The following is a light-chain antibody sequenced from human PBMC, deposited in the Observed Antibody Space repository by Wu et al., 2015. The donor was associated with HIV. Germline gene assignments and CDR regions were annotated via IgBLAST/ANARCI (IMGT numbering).Light chain of an antibody. CDR2: GAS. V-gene: IGKV1-39*01. CDR3: QQSYSIPIT. Sequence: DIQMTQSPSSLSASVGDRVTITCRASQSISSFLHWYQQKAGKAPRLLVYGASSLQSGVPSRFSGSGSGTDFTLTINSLQPEDFATYYCQQSYSIPITFGQGTRLDIK. CDR1: QSISSF. J-gene: IGKJ5*01.